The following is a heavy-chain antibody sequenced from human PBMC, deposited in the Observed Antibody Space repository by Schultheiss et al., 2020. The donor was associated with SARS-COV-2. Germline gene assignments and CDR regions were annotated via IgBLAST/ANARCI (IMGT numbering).Heavy chain of an antibody. V-gene: IGHV3-21*01. D-gene: IGHD2-2*01. Sequence: GGSLRLSCAASGFTFSSYAMHWVRQAPGKGLEWVSSISSSSSYIYYADSVKGRFTISRDNAKNSLYLQMNSLRAEDTAVYYCARDQLYGIDVWGQGTTVTVSS. CDR3: ARDQLYGIDV. J-gene: IGHJ6*02. CDR2: ISSSSSYI. CDR1: GFTFSSYA.